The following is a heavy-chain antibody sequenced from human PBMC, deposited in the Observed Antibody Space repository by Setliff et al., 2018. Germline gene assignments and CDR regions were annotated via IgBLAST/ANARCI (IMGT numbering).Heavy chain of an antibody. CDR2: ISSSGAT. CDR1: GGSFNTGAYF. J-gene: IGHJ4*02. CDR3: ARTGTYRYFDY. Sequence: SETLSLTCSVSGGSFNTGAYFWGWIRQPPGKGLEWIATISSSGATNYNSSLKSRVTLSRDVAKNQFSLKLTSVTAADTAVYYCARTGTYRYFDYWGQGTRVTVSS. V-gene: IGHV4-39*01. D-gene: IGHD1-1*01.